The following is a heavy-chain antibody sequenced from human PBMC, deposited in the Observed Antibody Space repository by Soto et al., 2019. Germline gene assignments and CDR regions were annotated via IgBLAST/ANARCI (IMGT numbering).Heavy chain of an antibody. J-gene: IGHJ1*01. D-gene: IGHD4-17*01. Sequence: ASVNVSCKASGYTFTGYYMHWVRQAPGQGLEWMGWINPNSGGTNYAQKFQGRVTMNRDTSISKAYMELSRLRSDDTAVYYCARSFPCGEYVALGYWGHGRLVPVSA. CDR2: INPNSGGT. V-gene: IGHV1-2*02. CDR1: GYTFTGYY. CDR3: ARSFPCGEYVALGY.